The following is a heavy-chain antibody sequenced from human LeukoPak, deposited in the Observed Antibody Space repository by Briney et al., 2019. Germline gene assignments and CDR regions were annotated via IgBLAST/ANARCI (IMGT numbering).Heavy chain of an antibody. V-gene: IGHV3-53*01. CDR1: GFTVSSNY. D-gene: IGHD1-26*01. CDR3: ARDVYSGGSYYFDK. Sequence: GGSLRLSCAASGFTVSSNYMSWVRQAPGKGLEWVSVIYSGGSTYYADSVKGRFTISRDKTTLYLQMNSLRLEDTAVYHCARDVYSGGSYYFDKWGQGVLVSVSS. CDR2: IYSGGST. J-gene: IGHJ4*02.